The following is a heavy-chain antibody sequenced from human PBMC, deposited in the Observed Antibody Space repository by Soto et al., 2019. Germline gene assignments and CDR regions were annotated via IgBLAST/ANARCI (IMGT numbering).Heavy chain of an antibody. Sequence: QVQLVESGGGVVQPGRSLRLSCAASGFTFSSYGMHWVRQAPGKGLEWVAVISYDGSNKYYADSVKGRFTISRDNSKNKLNLQMNSLRAEDTAVYYCAKETVTPYYFDYWGQGTLVTVSS. CDR3: AKETVTPYYFDY. D-gene: IGHD4-17*01. CDR2: ISYDGSNK. J-gene: IGHJ4*02. CDR1: GFTFSSYG. V-gene: IGHV3-30*18.